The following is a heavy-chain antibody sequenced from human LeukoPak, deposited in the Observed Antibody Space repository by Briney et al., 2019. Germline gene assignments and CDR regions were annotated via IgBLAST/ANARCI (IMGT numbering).Heavy chain of an antibody. CDR2: IYTSGST. D-gene: IGHD4-17*01. J-gene: IGHJ5*02. Sequence: PSETLSLTCTVSGNSISSYYWSWIRQPAGKGLEWIGRIYTSGSTNYNPSLKSRVTMSVDTSKNQFSLKLNSVTAADTAVYYCARATGYGDWVWLGPWGQGTLVTVSS. CDR1: GNSISSYY. V-gene: IGHV4-4*07. CDR3: ARATGYGDWVWLGP.